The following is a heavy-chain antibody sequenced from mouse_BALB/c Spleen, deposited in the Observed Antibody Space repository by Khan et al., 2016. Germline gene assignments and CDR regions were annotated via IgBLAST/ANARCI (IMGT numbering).Heavy chain of an antibody. CDR1: GFSLTTYD. D-gene: IGHD2-3*01. CDR3: ARVHFGYYDYFDF. CDR2: IWAGGST. Sequence: QVQLKESGPGLVAPSQSLSITCTVSGFSLTTYDIHWVRQPPGKGLKWLGVIWAGGSTNYNSALMSRLSISKDNSKSQVFLKMNSLQTDDTAMYYCARVHFGYYDYFDFWGQGTTLAVSS. J-gene: IGHJ2*01. V-gene: IGHV2-9*02.